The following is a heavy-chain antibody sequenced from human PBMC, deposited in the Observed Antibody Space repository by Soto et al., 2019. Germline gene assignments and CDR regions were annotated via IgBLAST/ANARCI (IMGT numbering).Heavy chain of an antibody. J-gene: IGHJ2*01. CDR3: ARDKGLIVATINFGWYFDL. V-gene: IGHV3-30-3*01. D-gene: IGHD5-12*01. Sequence: GGSLRLSCAASGFTFSSYAMHWVRQAPGKGLEWVAVISYDGSNKYYADSVKGRFTISRDNSKNTLYLQMNSLRAEDTAVYYCARDKGLIVATINFGWYFDLWGRGTLVTVSS. CDR1: GFTFSSYA. CDR2: ISYDGSNK.